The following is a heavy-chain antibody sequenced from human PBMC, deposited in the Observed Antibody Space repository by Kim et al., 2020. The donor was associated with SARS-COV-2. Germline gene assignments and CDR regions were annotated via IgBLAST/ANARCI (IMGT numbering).Heavy chain of an antibody. CDR3: ARDRGSGYTIYYFDC. Sequence: GGSLRLSCAASGFTFSSYSMNWVRQAPGKGLEWVSSISSSSSYIYYADSVKGRFTISRDNAKNSLYLQMNSLRAEDTAVYYCARDRGSGYTIYYFDCWGQGTLVTVSS. CDR2: ISSSSSYI. J-gene: IGHJ4*02. D-gene: IGHD5-12*01. V-gene: IGHV3-21*01. CDR1: GFTFSSYS.